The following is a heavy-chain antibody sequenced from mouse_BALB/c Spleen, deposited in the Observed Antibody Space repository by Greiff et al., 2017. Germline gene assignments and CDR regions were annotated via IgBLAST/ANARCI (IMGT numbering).Heavy chain of an antibody. J-gene: IGHJ2*01. CDR1: GYSITSGYY. CDR2: ISYDGSN. Sequence: ESGPGLVKPSQSLSLTCSVTGYSITSGYYWNWIRQFPGNKLEWRGYISYDGSNNYNPSLKNRISITRDTSKNQFFLKLNSVTTEDTATYYCARAYGYDFDYWGQGTTLTVSS. D-gene: IGHD2-2*01. CDR3: ARAYGYDFDY. V-gene: IGHV3-6*02.